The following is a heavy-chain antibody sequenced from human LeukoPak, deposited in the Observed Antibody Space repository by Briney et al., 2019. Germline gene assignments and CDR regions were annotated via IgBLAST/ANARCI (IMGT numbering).Heavy chain of an antibody. J-gene: IGHJ4*02. CDR1: GYTFTAYY. CDR3: ARGTPYDSPDY. V-gene: IGHV1-2*02. CDR2: INPDSGGT. D-gene: IGHD3-3*01. Sequence: ASVKVSFKASGYTFTAYYMHWVRQAPGQGLEWMGWINPDSGGTNYAQKFQGRITMTRDTSISTAYMELSRLRSDDTAVYYCARGTPYDSPDYWGQGTLVTVSS.